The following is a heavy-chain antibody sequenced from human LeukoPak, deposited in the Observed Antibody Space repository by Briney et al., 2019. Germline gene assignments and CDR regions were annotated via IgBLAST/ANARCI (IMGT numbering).Heavy chain of an antibody. J-gene: IGHJ2*01. D-gene: IGHD3-16*02. Sequence: ASVKVSCKASGYTFTSYGISWVRQAPGQGLEWMGWISAYNGNTNYAQKLQGRVTMTTDTSTSTAYMELRSLRSDDTAVYYCARVVVNDYVWGSYRYGWYFDLWGRGTLVTVSS. V-gene: IGHV1-18*01. CDR2: ISAYNGNT. CDR3: ARVVVNDYVWGSYRYGWYFDL. CDR1: GYTFTSYG.